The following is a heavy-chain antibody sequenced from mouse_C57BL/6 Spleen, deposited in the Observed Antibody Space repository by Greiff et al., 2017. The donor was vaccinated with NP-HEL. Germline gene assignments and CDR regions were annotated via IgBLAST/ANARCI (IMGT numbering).Heavy chain of an antibody. CDR3: AVGLRRGTGDY. CDR1: GYAFSSSW. V-gene: IGHV1-82*01. D-gene: IGHD2-2*01. CDR2: IYPGDGDT. Sequence: VQLQESGPELVKPGASVKISCKASGYAFSSSWMNWVKQRPGQGLEWIGRIYPGDGDTNYNGKFKGKATLTADKSSNTAYMQLSSLTSEDSAVYFCAVGLRRGTGDYWGQGTTLTVSS. J-gene: IGHJ2*01.